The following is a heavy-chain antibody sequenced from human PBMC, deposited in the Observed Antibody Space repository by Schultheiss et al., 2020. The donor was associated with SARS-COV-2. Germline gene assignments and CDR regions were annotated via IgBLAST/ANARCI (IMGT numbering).Heavy chain of an antibody. Sequence: GGSLRLSCAASGFAVSSFYMNWVRQAPGEGLEWVSSISSRGTYIYYADSVKGRFTISRDNAQNSLYLQMNSLRDEDTAVYYCVSDLIAVEPSGRQNYNMDVWGKGTTVTVSS. V-gene: IGHV3-21*01. CDR1: GFAVSSFY. D-gene: IGHD2-2*01. J-gene: IGHJ6*03. CDR3: VSDLIAVEPSGRQNYNMDV. CDR2: ISSRGTYI.